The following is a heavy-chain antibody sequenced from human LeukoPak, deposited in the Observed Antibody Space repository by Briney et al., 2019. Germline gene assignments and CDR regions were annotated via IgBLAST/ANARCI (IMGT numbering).Heavy chain of an antibody. J-gene: IGHJ4*02. Sequence: GGSLRLSCAASGFIFSGFGIHWVRQAPGEGLEWVTLIMFDGSNKYYADSVKGRFTISRDNSKNTVYLQMDSLRVEDTAVYYCAKGGSMTSFPLSFWGQGTLVTVSS. V-gene: IGHV3-30*02. CDR2: IMFDGSNK. D-gene: IGHD2/OR15-2a*01. CDR3: AKGGSMTSFPLSF. CDR1: GFIFSGFG.